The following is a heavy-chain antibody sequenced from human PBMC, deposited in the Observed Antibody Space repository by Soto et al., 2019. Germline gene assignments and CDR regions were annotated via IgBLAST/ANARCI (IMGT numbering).Heavy chain of an antibody. CDR3: ARDRSGWYDF. Sequence: QVQLVQSAAEVGKPGASVKVSCKASGYTFTTIRLIWVRQAPGQGREWMGWIRPHNGDTQYAQKFQGRVTMTADTSTTAAYMEVRGLRPDDTAVCYCARDRSGWYDFWGQGTLVTVSS. CDR1: GYTFTTIR. CDR2: IRPHNGDT. V-gene: IGHV1-18*01. D-gene: IGHD6-19*01. J-gene: IGHJ5*01.